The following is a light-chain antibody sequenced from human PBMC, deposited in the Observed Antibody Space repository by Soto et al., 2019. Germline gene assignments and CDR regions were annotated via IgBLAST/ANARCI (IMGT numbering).Light chain of an antibody. Sequence: QSALTQPASVSGSPGQSITISCTGTTSDVGRYNLVSWYQQYPGKAPRLMIYEDIERPSGVSNRFSGSKSGNTASLTISGRQTEDEADYYCCSYAGGTSVVFGGGTKLTVL. CDR1: TSDVGRYNL. J-gene: IGLJ2*01. V-gene: IGLV2-23*01. CDR2: EDI. CDR3: CSYAGGTSVV.